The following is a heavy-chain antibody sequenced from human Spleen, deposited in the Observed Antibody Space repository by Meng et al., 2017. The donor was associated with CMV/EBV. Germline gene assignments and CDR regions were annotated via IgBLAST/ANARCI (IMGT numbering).Heavy chain of an antibody. CDR3: ARGTGWYSY. CDR2: IKQDGSEK. CDR1: GFTFSSYW. D-gene: IGHD6-19*01. Sequence: GESLKISCAASGFTFSSYWMSWVRQAPGKGLKWVANIKQDGSEKYYVDSVKGRFTISRDNAKNSLYLQMNSLRAEDTAVYYCARGTGWYSYWGQGTLVTVSS. V-gene: IGHV3-7*01. J-gene: IGHJ4*02.